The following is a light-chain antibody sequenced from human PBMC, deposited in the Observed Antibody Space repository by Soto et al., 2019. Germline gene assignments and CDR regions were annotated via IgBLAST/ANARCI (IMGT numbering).Light chain of an antibody. Sequence: EVVLTQSPGTLSLSPGERATLSCRASQSVSGSYLAWYQQKPGQAPRLLIYGASGRATGIPGRFSGSGSGTDFTLTISRLEPEDFATYYCQQYGSSPQTFGQGTKVEIK. V-gene: IGKV3-20*01. CDR1: QSVSGSY. J-gene: IGKJ1*01. CDR3: QQYGSSPQT. CDR2: GAS.